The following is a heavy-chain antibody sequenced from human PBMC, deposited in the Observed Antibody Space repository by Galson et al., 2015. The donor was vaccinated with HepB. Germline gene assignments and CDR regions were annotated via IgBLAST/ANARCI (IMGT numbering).Heavy chain of an antibody. J-gene: IGHJ3*02. V-gene: IGHV1-18*01. D-gene: IGHD3-22*01. CDR2: ISAYNGNT. CDR1: GYTFTSYG. CDR3: ARDRAYYYDSSGYPDDAFDI. Sequence: QSGAEVKKPGESLKISCKASGYTFTSYGISWVRQAPGQGLEWMGWISAYNGNTNYAQELQGRVTMTTDTSTSTAYMELRSLRSDDTAVYYCARDRAYYYDSSGYPDDAFDIWGQGTMVTVSS.